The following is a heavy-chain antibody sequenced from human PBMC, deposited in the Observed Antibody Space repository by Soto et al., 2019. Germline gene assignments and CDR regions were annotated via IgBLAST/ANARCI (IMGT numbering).Heavy chain of an antibody. V-gene: IGHV4-38-2*01. D-gene: IGHD2-15*01. J-gene: IGHJ4*02. Sequence: SETLSLTCAVSGYSISSGYYWGWVRQPPGQGPEWIGTIYHNGRTYYNPFLNSRVTMSVDTSKNKFPLRRSPVTAADTAGYSGVRLPFCTATYDCGIDYWGQGTLVTVSS. CDR1: GYSISSGYY. CDR2: IYHNGRT. CDR3: VRLPFCTATYDCGIDY.